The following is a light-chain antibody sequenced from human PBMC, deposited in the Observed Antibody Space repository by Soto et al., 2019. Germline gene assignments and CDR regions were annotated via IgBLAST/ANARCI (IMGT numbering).Light chain of an antibody. CDR2: GAS. Sequence: EVVMTQSPATVSVSPGEGVTLSCRASQTISNDLAWYQQKPGQSPRLLIYGASTRATGVPARFSGGGSGTEFTLTISSLQSEDVAFYYFQQNNKWPPVTFGGGTKVEIK. CDR3: QQNNKWPPVT. J-gene: IGKJ4*01. CDR1: QTISND. V-gene: IGKV3-15*01.